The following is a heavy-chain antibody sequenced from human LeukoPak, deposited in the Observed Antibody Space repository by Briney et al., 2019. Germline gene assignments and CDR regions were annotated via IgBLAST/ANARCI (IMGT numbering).Heavy chain of an antibody. Sequence: GGSLRLSCAASGFTFTTYAMCWVRQAPGKGLEWVSCIGNSGGDTVYADSVRGRFTVSRDTSRNTLLLEMNSLRAEDTAIYYCAKRGGESSGWGPFDYWGQGTLVTVSS. CDR1: GFTFTTYA. V-gene: IGHV3-23*01. J-gene: IGHJ4*02. D-gene: IGHD6-19*01. CDR3: AKRGGESSGWGPFDY. CDR2: IGNSGGDT.